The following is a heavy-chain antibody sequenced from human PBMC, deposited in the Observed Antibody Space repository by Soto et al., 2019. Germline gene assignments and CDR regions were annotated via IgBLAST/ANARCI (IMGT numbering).Heavy chain of an antibody. CDR1: GFTFSSYA. CDR3: AKASIPVAGPDNSWFDP. Sequence: GGSLRLSCAASGFTFSSYAMSWVRQAPRKGLEWVSSISDSGGSTYYADSVKGRFTISRDNSKNTLYLQMNSLRAEDTAVYYCAKASIPVAGPDNSWFDPWGQGTLVTVSS. CDR2: ISDSGGST. V-gene: IGHV3-23*01. D-gene: IGHD6-13*01. J-gene: IGHJ5*02.